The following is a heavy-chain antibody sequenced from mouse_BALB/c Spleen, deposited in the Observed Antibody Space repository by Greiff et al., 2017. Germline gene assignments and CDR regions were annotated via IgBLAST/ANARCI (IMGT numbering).Heavy chain of an antibody. CDR1: GYTFTSYW. J-gene: IGHJ3*01. D-gene: IGHD2-3*01. V-gene: IGHV1-7*01. CDR2: INPSTGYT. Sequence: QVQLQQSGAELAKPGASVKMSCKASGYTFTSYWMHWVKQRPGQGLEWIGYINPSTGYTEYNQKFKDKATLTADTSSSTAYMQLSSLTSEDSAVYYCARRGSYDGYPSYWGQGTLVTVSA. CDR3: ARRGSYDGYPSY.